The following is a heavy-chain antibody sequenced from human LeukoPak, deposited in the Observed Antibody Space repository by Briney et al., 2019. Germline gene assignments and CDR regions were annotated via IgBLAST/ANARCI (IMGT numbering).Heavy chain of an antibody. Sequence: ASVKVSYKASGYTFTSYGISWVRQAPGQGLEWMGWISAYNGNTNYAQKLQGRVTMTTGTSTSTAYMELRSLRSDDTAVYYCAALPFRHPTDYSNFLPLDYWGQGTLVTVSS. CDR3: AALPFRHPTDYSNFLPLDY. J-gene: IGHJ4*02. D-gene: IGHD4-11*01. V-gene: IGHV1-18*01. CDR1: GYTFTSYG. CDR2: ISAYNGNT.